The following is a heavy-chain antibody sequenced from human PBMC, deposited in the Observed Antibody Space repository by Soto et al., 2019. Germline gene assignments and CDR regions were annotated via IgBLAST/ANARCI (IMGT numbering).Heavy chain of an antibody. CDR2: INHSGST. J-gene: IGHJ4*02. Sequence: QVQLQQWGAGLLKPSETLSLTCAVYCGSFSSYYWSWIRQPPGKGLEWIGEINHSGSTNYNPSLRSRVTMSVDTSENQFSLKLGSVTAADTAVYYCARRSRFDCWGQGTLVTVSS. CDR3: ARRSRFDC. CDR1: CGSFSSYY. V-gene: IGHV4-34*01.